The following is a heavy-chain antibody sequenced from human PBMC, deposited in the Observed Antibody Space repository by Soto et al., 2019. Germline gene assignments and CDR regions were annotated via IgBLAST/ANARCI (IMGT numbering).Heavy chain of an antibody. Sequence: ASVKVSCKASGYTFTSYDINWVRQATGQGLEWMGWMNPNSGNTGYAQKFQGRVTMTRNTSISTAYMELSSLRSEDTAVYYCARDLLVVVTPGYYGMDVLGQVTTVAVSS. CDR2: MNPNSGNT. CDR3: ARDLLVVVTPGYYGMDV. V-gene: IGHV1-8*01. CDR1: GYTFTSYD. J-gene: IGHJ6*02. D-gene: IGHD2-21*02.